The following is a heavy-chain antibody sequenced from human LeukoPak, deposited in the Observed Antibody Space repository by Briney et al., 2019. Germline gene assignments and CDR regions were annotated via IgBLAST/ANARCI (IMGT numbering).Heavy chain of an antibody. CDR1: GFTFSNAW. CDR2: VKNKTAYQST. CDR3: TAGPSSGTYY. D-gene: IGHD1-26*01. Sequence: PGGSLRLSCAASGFTFSNAWMTWVRQAPGKGLEWVGRVKNKTAYQSTDHRARVNGSCTIALHDSKNTLSLQMDRLKPEDTAVYYCTAGPSSGTYYWGQGTLVTVSS. V-gene: IGHV3-15*01. J-gene: IGHJ4*02.